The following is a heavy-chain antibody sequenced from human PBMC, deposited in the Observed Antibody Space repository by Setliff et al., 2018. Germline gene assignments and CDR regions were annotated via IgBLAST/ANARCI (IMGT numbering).Heavy chain of an antibody. CDR3: ATDRGWLDMFDY. J-gene: IGHJ4*02. CDR1: GFTFSGSA. D-gene: IGHD6-19*01. V-gene: IGHV3-73*01. CDR2: IRSKADNYAT. Sequence: GGSLRLSCAASGFTFSGSAMHWVRQASGKGLEWVGRIRSKADNYATAYAASVRGRFTISRDDSKNTAYLQMNSLKTEDTDVFYCATDRGWLDMFDYWGQGTQVTVSS.